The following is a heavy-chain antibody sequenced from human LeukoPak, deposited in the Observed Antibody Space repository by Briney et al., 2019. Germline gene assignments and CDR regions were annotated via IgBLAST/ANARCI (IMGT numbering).Heavy chain of an antibody. J-gene: IGHJ6*02. CDR3: AKLFGYGMDV. CDR1: GFTFSSYV. D-gene: IGHD3-3*01. V-gene: IGHV3-23*01. Sequence: GGSLRLSCAASGFTFSSYVMTWVRQSPGKGLEWVSSISESGGSTSYADSVKGRFTISRDNSQKTLYLQMNGLRAEDTAIYYCAKLFGYGMDVWGQGTTVTVSS. CDR2: ISESGGST.